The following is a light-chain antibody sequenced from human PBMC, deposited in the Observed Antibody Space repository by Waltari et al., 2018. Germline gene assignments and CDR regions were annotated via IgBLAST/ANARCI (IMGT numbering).Light chain of an antibody. J-gene: IGKJ1*01. CDR2: DAS. CDR1: RGVSSD. Sequence: VLTQTPGPLSLSPGERATIPCRARRGVSSDLAWYQQQPSQAPRLLIYDASKRATGIPARFSGSGSGTDFTLAISSLVPEDFAVYVCQRRGDWRRLTFGQGTKVEIK. V-gene: IGKV3-11*01. CDR3: QRRGDWRRLT.